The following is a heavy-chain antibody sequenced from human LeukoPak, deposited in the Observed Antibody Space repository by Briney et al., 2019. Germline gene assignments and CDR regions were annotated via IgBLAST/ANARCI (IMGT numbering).Heavy chain of an antibody. CDR2: ISYDGSNK. D-gene: IGHD2-21*01. V-gene: IGHV3-30*04. CDR3: ARDFGYSPGAFDI. CDR1: GFTFSSYA. Sequence: GGSLRLSCAASGFTFSSYAMHWVRQAPGKGLEWVAVISYDGSNKYYADSVKGRFTISRDNSGNTLYLQMNSLRAEDTAAYYCARDFGYSPGAFDIWGQGTMVTVSS. J-gene: IGHJ3*02.